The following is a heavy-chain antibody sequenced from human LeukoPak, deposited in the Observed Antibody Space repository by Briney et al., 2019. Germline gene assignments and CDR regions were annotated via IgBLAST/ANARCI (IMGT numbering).Heavy chain of an antibody. CDR1: GGSISSSSYY. Sequence: SETLSLTCTVSGGSISSSSYYWGWIRQPPGKGLEWIGSIYYSGSTYYNPSLKSRVTISVDTSKNQFSLKLSSVTAADTAVYYCARQWITMVRGKTNAFDIWGQGTMVTVSS. J-gene: IGHJ3*02. V-gene: IGHV4-39*01. D-gene: IGHD3-10*01. CDR2: IYYSGST. CDR3: ARQWITMVRGKTNAFDI.